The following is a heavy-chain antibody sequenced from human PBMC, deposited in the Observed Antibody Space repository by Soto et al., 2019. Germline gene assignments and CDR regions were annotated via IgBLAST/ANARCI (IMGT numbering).Heavy chain of an antibody. CDR1: GFTFSSYA. D-gene: IGHD4-4*01. CDR3: GTRGLTVTTDGNWFDP. CDR2: ISGSGGST. V-gene: IGHV3-23*01. J-gene: IGHJ5*02. Sequence: EVQMLESGGGLVQPGGSLRLSCAVSGFTFSSYAMTWVRQAPGKGLEWVSAISGSGGSTYYTDSVKGRFSISRDNSKNTLYLQMDSLRAEDTAVYYCGTRGLTVTTDGNWFDPWGKGTLVTVSS.